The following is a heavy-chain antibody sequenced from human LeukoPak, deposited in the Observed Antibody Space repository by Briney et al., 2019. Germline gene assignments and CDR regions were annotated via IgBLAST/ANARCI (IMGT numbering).Heavy chain of an antibody. D-gene: IGHD4-17*01. CDR1: DDSLSIHF. V-gene: IGHV4-59*11. Sequence: SESLSLTCAVSDDSLSIHFWSWIRQPPGGGVGWIGYISYIGSINYTPSLQRRVTIPIDTSKKQFSLKLSSVTAAHTTRHYFAGDLVTVPKGFDIWGQGTMVSVPS. J-gene: IGHJ3*02. CDR2: ISYIGSI. CDR3: AGDLVTVPKGFDI.